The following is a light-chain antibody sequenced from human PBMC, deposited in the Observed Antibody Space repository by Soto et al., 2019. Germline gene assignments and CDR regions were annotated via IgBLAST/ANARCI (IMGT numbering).Light chain of an antibody. CDR3: QQYGYSPYT. Sequence: EILLTQSPGTLSLSPGERVTLSCWASRSVSSRFLAWYQQKPGQAPRVLIYGASSRATGIPDRFSGSGSGSDFTLTLSRLEPEDFAVYYCQQYGYSPYTFGQGTKLEIK. CDR2: GAS. J-gene: IGKJ2*01. V-gene: IGKV3-20*01. CDR1: RSVSSRF.